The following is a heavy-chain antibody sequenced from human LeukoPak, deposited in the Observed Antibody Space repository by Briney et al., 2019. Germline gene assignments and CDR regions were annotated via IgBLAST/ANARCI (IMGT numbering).Heavy chain of an antibody. CDR3: ARGRPRTYYDFWSGYLDADY. CDR1: GYTFTSYD. D-gene: IGHD3-3*01. CDR2: MNPNSGNT. J-gene: IGHJ4*02. V-gene: IGHV1-8*01. Sequence: ASVKVSCTASGYTFTSYDINWVRQATGQGLEWMGWMNPNSGNTGYAQKFQGRVTMTRNTSISTAYMELSSLGSEDTAVYYCARGRPRTYYDFWSGYLDADYWGQGTLVTVSS.